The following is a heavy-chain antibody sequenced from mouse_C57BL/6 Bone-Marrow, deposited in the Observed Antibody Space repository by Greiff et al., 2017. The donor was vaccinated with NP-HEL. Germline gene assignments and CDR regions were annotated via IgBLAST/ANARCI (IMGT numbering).Heavy chain of an antibody. CDR1: GYTFTSYW. CDR3: AGEGYAMDY. V-gene: IGHV1-59*01. Sequence: VQLQQPGAELVRPGTSVKLSCKASGYTFTSYWMHWVKQRPGQGLEWIGVIDPSDSYTNYNQKFKGKATLTVDTSSSTAYMQLSSLTSEDSAVYYCAGEGYAMDYWGQGTSVTVSS. CDR2: IDPSDSYT. J-gene: IGHJ4*01.